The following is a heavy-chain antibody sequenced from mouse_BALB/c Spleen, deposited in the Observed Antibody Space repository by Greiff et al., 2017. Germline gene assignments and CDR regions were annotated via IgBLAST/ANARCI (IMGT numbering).Heavy chain of an antibody. CDR1: GFTFSSYA. D-gene: IGHD1-1*01. CDR3: ARQGITTVVAYYFDY. J-gene: IGHJ2*01. CDR2: ISSGGSYT. V-gene: IGHV5-9-3*01. Sequence: EVKLEESGGGLVKPGGSLKLSCAASGFTFSSYAMSWVRQTPEKRLEWVATISSGGSYTYYPDSVKGRFTISRDNAKNTLYLQMSSLRSEDTAMYYCARQGITTVVAYYFDYWGQGTTLTVSS.